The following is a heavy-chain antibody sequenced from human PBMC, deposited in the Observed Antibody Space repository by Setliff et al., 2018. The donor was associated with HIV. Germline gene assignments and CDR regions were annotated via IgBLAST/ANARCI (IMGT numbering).Heavy chain of an antibody. CDR3: VRGHCNSDKCWYTWFDP. J-gene: IGHJ5*02. V-gene: IGHV1-18*01. CDR1: NYTLINYG. Sequence: ASVNVSCKASNYTLINYGVSWVRQAPGQGLEWMGWIGSYSGYTIYAQKFQDRLTMTTDTSTTTASMELRSLRSDDTAVYYCVRGHCNSDKCWYTWFDPWGQGTLVTVSS. D-gene: IGHD2-2*01. CDR2: IGSYSGYT.